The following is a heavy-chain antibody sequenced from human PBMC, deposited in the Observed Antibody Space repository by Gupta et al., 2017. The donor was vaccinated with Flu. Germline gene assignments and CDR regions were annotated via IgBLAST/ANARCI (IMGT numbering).Heavy chain of an antibody. CDR2: IYTSGST. CDR1: GGSISSGSYY. V-gene: IGHV4-61*02. Sequence: QVQLQESGPGLVKPSQTLSLTCTVSGGSISSGSYYWSWIRPPAGKGLEWIGRIYTSGSTNYNPPLKSRVTISVDTSKNQFSLKLSSVTAADTAVYYCAREEEGGYDILTGYYPAYYFDYWGQGTLVTVSS. J-gene: IGHJ4*02. D-gene: IGHD3-9*01. CDR3: AREEEGGYDILTGYYPAYYFDY.